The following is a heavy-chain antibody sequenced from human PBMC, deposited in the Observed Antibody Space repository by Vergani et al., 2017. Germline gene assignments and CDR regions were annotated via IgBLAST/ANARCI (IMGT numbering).Heavy chain of an antibody. CDR1: GYTFTSYG. CDR3: AGDSRVVVAATGVDY. CDR2: ISAYNGNT. D-gene: IGHD2-15*01. Sequence: QVQLVQSGAEVTKPGASVKVSCKASGYTFTSYGISWVRQAPGQGLEWMGWISAYNGNTNYAQKLQGRVTMTTDTSTSTAYMELRSLRSDDTAVYYCAGDSRVVVAATGVDYWGQGTLVTVSS. J-gene: IGHJ4*02. V-gene: IGHV1-18*01.